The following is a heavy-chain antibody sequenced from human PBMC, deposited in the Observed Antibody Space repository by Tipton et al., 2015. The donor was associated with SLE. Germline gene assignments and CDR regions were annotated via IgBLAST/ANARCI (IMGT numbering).Heavy chain of an antibody. CDR1: GFTFSDAW. CDR3: ATDRVFGAVFNAFDV. V-gene: IGHV3-15*01. D-gene: IGHD3-3*01. CDR2: IRSNTAGGTT. J-gene: IGHJ3*01. Sequence: SLRLSCVASGFTFSDAWMNWVRQAPGKGLEWVGRIRSNTAGGTTEYAAPVKGRFTLPRDDSRNTVFLQMNSLKTEDTALYYCATDRVFGAVFNAFDVWGQGTMVTVSS.